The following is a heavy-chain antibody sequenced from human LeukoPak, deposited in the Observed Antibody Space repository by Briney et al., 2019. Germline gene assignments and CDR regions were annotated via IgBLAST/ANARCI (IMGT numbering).Heavy chain of an antibody. CDR1: GVTFSSYV. CDR2: ISGSGGGT. J-gene: IGHJ4*02. D-gene: IGHD3-22*01. CDR3: ARLPHYYDSQPFDY. V-gene: IGHV3-23*01. Sequence: GGSLRLSCEASGVTFSSYVMSWVRQAPGKGPEWVSGISGSGGGTYYADSVKGRFAISRDNSKNTLYLQMNSLRAEDTAVYYCARLPHYYDSQPFDYWGQGTLVTVSS.